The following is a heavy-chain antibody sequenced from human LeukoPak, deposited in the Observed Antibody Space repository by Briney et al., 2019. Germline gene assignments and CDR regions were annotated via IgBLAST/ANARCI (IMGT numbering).Heavy chain of an antibody. CDR1: GFTFSTYG. CDR3: AKVIMVRGVIGDY. J-gene: IGHJ4*02. D-gene: IGHD3-10*01. V-gene: IGHV3-23*01. Sequence: GGSLRLSCAASGFTFSTYGMNWVRQAPGKGLEWVSGVSGRGGGTYYADSVKGRFTISRDSSKNTLYLQMNSLRAEDTAVYYCAKVIMVRGVIGDYWGQGTLVTVSS. CDR2: VSGRGGGT.